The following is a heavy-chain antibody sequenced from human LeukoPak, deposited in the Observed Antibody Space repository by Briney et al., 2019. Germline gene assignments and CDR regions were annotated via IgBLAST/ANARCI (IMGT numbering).Heavy chain of an antibody. Sequence: GGSLRLSCAASGFTFSSYGMHWVRQAPGKGLEWVAVISYDGSNKYYADSVKGRFTISRDNSKNTLYLQMNSLRAEDTAVYYCARELVNYGDFFYYYYGMDVWGQGTTVTVSS. CDR3: ARELVNYGDFFYYYYGMDV. CDR2: ISYDGSNK. D-gene: IGHD4-17*01. J-gene: IGHJ6*02. V-gene: IGHV3-30*03. CDR1: GFTFSSYG.